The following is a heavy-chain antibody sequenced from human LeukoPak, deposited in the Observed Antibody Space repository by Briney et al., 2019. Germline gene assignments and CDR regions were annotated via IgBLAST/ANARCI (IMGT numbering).Heavy chain of an antibody. J-gene: IGHJ5*02. CDR3: ARGDYTYNWFDP. CDR1: GYTFTSYD. V-gene: IGHV1-8*01. D-gene: IGHD4-11*01. CDR2: MNPNSGNT. Sequence: ASVKVSCKASGYTFTSYDINWVRQATGQGLEWMGWMNPNSGNTGYAQKFQGRVTMTRNTSISTAYMELSSLRSEDTAVYYCARGDYTYNWFDPWGQGTLVTVSS.